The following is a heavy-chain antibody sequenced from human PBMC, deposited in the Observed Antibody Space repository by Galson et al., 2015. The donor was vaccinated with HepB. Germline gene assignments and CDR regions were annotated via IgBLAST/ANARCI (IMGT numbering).Heavy chain of an antibody. V-gene: IGHV3-23*01. CDR1: GFTFNSYA. D-gene: IGHD3-16*01. Sequence: SLRLSCAASGFTFNSYAMTWVRQAPGKGLEWVAAIGGGGSKSYAESVKGRFTLSRDNSKNMVFLQMYSLRAEDTAVYYCAKGDVWGSAALNYGMDVWGQGTTVTVSS. J-gene: IGHJ6*02. CDR3: AKGDVWGSAALNYGMDV. CDR2: IGGGGSK.